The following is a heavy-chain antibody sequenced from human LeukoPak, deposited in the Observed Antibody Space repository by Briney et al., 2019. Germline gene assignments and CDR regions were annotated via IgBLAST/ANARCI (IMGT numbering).Heavy chain of an antibody. CDR1: GYTLTELS. Sequence: ASVKVSCKVSGYTLTELSMHWVRQAPGKGLEWMGGFDPEDGETIYAQKFQGRVTMTEDTSTDTAYMELSSLRSEDTAVYYCATRGYCDSSGYEEFDYWGQGTLVTVSS. J-gene: IGHJ4*02. CDR3: ATRGYCDSSGYEEFDY. CDR2: FDPEDGET. D-gene: IGHD3-22*01. V-gene: IGHV1-24*01.